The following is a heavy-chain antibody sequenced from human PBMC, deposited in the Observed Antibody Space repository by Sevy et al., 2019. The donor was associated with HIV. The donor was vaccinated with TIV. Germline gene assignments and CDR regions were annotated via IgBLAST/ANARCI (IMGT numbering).Heavy chain of an antibody. D-gene: IGHD2-2*01. CDR2: FVPEDGEI. CDR1: GYTLSEVS. CDR3: VIGDTPRLTGSGTRLKDQSLNYFHF. Sequence: ASVKVSCKVPGYTLSEVSMHWVRQAPGKGLEWMGGFVPEDGEIVYAQNFQGRVTVAEDTLTDTAYLEVTKLRAEDTATYFCVIGDTPRLTGSGTRLKDQSLNYFHFWGQGTLVTVSS. V-gene: IGHV1-24*01. J-gene: IGHJ4*02.